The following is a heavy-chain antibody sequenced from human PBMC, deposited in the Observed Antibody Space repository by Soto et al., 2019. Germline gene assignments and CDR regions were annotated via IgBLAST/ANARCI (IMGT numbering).Heavy chain of an antibody. V-gene: IGHV1-69*13. CDR2: IIPIFAAA. J-gene: IGHJ6*02. D-gene: IGHD2-15*01. CDR3: ARSQDGGLARFYYYAMDV. Sequence: SVKVSCKTSGGTFSSYAIYWVRQAPGQGLEWMGAIIPIFAAAYYAPKFRGRVTITANESTRTAYMDLSSLTSEDTAVYYCARSQDGGLARFYYYAMDVWGHGTTVTVSS. CDR1: GGTFSSYA.